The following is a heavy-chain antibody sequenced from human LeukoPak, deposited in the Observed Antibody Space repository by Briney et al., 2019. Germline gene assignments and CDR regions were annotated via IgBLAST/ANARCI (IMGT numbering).Heavy chain of an antibody. CDR3: ARASSTVTPYYCYGMDV. D-gene: IGHD4-17*01. J-gene: IGHJ6*04. Sequence: GGSLRLSCAASGFTFSHYYMSWIRQAPGKGLEWVSYISSSSSYTNYADSVKGRFTISRDNAKNSLYLQMNSLRAEDTAVYYCARASSTVTPYYCYGMDVWGKGPTVTVSS. CDR1: GFTFSHYY. CDR2: ISSSSSYT. V-gene: IGHV3-11*06.